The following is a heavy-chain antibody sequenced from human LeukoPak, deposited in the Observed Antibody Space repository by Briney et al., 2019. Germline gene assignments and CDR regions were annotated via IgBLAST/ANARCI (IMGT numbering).Heavy chain of an antibody. CDR3: VLRLRYFDWPPSDAFDI. CDR1: GGSISSSNW. V-gene: IGHV4-4*02. D-gene: IGHD3-9*01. J-gene: IGHJ3*02. CDR2: IYHSGST. Sequence: SETLSLTCAVSGGSISSSNWWSWVRQPPGKGLEWIGEIYHSGSTNYNPSLKSRVTISVDKSKNQFSLKLSSVTAADTAVYYCVLRLRYFDWPPSDAFDIWGQGTMVTVSS.